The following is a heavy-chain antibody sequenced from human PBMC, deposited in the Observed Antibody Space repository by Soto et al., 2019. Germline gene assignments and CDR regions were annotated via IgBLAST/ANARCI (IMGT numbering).Heavy chain of an antibody. CDR2: ISTTSFTI. J-gene: IGHJ4*02. Sequence: SLRLSCAASGFSFSTYNMDWVRQAPGKGPEWIAYISTTSFTIYYADSVKGRFTISRDNDRNSLYLEMNSLRDEDTAVYYCARDRCYDGTCYSALDSWGQGTLVTVSS. V-gene: IGHV3-48*02. CDR1: GFSFSTYN. CDR3: ARDRCYDGTCYSALDS. D-gene: IGHD2-15*01.